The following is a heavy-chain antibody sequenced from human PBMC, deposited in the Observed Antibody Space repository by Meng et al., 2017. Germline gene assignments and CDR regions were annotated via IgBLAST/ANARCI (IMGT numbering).Heavy chain of an antibody. J-gene: IGHJ4*02. CDR3: ARGGGYSYGFGSIDY. Sequence: QLQRRQWGAGLLKPSETLSLTCAVYGGSFSGYYWSWIRQPPGKGLEWIGEINHSGSTNYNPSLKSRVTISVDTSKNQFSLKLSSVTAADTAVYYCARGGGYSYGFGSIDYWGQGTLVTVSS. CDR2: INHSGST. CDR1: GGSFSGYY. V-gene: IGHV4-34*01. D-gene: IGHD5-18*01.